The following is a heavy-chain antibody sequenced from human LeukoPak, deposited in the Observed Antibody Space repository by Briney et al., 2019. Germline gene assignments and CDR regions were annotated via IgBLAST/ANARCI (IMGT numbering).Heavy chain of an antibody. V-gene: IGHV4-59*01. D-gene: IGHD4-17*01. Sequence: PWETLSLTCTASGCSFSGSYWSWIRQPPGKGLEWFAYMYNSGSTNYNPSLKSGVTTSIDTSQNKFCIKQSSLTAADTAIYYCARGIESYGDYGYWGQGILVTVSS. CDR3: ARGIESYGDYGY. CDR2: MYNSGST. J-gene: IGHJ4*02. CDR1: GCSFSGSY.